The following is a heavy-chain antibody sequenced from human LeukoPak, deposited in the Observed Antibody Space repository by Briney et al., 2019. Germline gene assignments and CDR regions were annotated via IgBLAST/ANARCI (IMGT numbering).Heavy chain of an antibody. D-gene: IGHD2-8*02. V-gene: IGHV1-69-2*01. J-gene: IGHJ4*02. CDR2: VDPEDGET. Sequence: ASVKISCKVSGYTFTDYYMHWEQQAPGKGLEWMGLVDPEDGETIYAEKFQGRVTITADTSTDTAYMELSSLRSEDTAVYYCATTRSHGGVTTQCRGDFDYWGQGTLVTVSS. CDR1: GYTFTDYY. CDR3: ATTRSHGGVTTQCRGDFDY.